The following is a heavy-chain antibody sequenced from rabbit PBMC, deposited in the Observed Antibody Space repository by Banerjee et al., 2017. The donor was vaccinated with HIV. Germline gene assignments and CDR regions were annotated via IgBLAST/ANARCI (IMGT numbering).Heavy chain of an antibody. Sequence: QSLEESGGDLVKPGASLTLTCTASGFSFSSGYYMCWVRQAPGKGLEWIACIAAESSDTTYYANWAKGRFTISKTSPTTVTLQMTSLTAADTATYFCARRWDAYTNRAFTLWGPGTLVTVS. CDR2: IAAESSDTT. CDR3: ARRWDAYTNRAFTL. V-gene: IGHV1S40*01. D-gene: IGHD1-1*01. J-gene: IGHJ4*01. CDR1: GFSFSSGYY.